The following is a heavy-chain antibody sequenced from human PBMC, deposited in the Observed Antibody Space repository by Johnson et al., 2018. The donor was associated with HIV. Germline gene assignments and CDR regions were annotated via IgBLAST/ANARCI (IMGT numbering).Heavy chain of an antibody. V-gene: IGHV3-30*14. CDR3: ASSVNVQGGYDI. CDR1: GFTFSSYA. Sequence: QVHLVESGGGVVQPGRSLRLSCAASGFTFSSYAMHWVRQAPGKGLAWVAVISYDGSNKYYADSVKGRFTISRDNSKNTLSLQMNSVRADDTAVYFCASSVNVQGGYDIWGQGTMVTASS. D-gene: IGHD3-22*01. J-gene: IGHJ3*02. CDR2: ISYDGSNK.